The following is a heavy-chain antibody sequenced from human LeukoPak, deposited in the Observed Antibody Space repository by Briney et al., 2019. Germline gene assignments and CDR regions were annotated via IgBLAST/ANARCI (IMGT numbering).Heavy chain of an antibody. CDR1: GYTFTGYY. Sequence: ASVKVSCKASGYTFTGYYMHWVRQAPGQGLEWMGWINPNSGGTNYAQKFQGRVTMTRDTSISTAYMELSRLRSDGTAVYYCARDIEWFGELLTDYWGQGTLVTVSS. V-gene: IGHV1-2*02. J-gene: IGHJ4*02. D-gene: IGHD3-10*01. CDR2: INPNSGGT. CDR3: ARDIEWFGELLTDY.